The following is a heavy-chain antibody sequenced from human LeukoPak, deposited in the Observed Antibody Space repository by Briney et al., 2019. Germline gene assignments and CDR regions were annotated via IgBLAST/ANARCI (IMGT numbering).Heavy chain of an antibody. J-gene: IGHJ4*02. D-gene: IGHD2-2*02. CDR2: IYDSGIT. V-gene: IGHV4-30-4*01. Sequence: PSETLSLTCTVSGGSISSDDYDWSWIRQPPGKGLEWIGYIYDSGITYYNPSLKSRVTISVDTSKNQFSLKPRSVTAADTAVYYCTRSYCSSNSCYRTPDYWGQGTLVTVSS. CDR1: GGSISSDDYD. CDR3: TRSYCSSNSCYRTPDY.